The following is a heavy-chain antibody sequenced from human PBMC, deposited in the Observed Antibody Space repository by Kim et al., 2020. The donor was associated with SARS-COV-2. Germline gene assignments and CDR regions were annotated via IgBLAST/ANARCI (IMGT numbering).Heavy chain of an antibody. Sequence: SETLSLTCTVSGGSISSSSYYWGWIRQHPGKGLEWIGSIYYSGSTYYNPSLKSRVSISVDTSKNQFSLKLSSVTAADTAVYYCARVVPSRGGYGGTFCGFDPWGQGTLVTVSS. CDR1: GGSISSSSYY. D-gene: IGHD6-13*01. CDR2: IYYSGST. J-gene: IGHJ5*02. V-gene: IGHV4-39*07. CDR3: ARVVPSRGGYGGTFCGFDP.